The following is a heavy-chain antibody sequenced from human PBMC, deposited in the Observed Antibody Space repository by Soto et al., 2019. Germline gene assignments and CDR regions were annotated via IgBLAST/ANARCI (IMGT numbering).Heavy chain of an antibody. CDR3: ASVRDGYNPSSLG. D-gene: IGHD5-12*01. CDR2: INPIFGTA. J-gene: IGHJ4*02. V-gene: IGHV1-69*06. CDR1: GYTFTGYY. Sequence: QVQLVQSGAEVKKPGASVKVSCKASGYTFTGYYMHWVRQAPGQGLEWMGWINPIFGTANYAQKFQGRVTITADKSTSTAYMELSSLRSEDTAVYYCASVRDGYNPSSLGWGQGTLVTVSS.